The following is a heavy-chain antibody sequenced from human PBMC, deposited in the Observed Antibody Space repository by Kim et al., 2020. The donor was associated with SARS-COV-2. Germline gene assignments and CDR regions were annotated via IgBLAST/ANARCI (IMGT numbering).Heavy chain of an antibody. Sequence: NPSLKSRVTISVDTSKTQSSLKLSSVTAADTAVYYCAREEGGDYGGYLDYWGQGTLVTVSS. D-gene: IGHD4-17*01. V-gene: IGHV4-31*02. CDR3: AREEGGDYGGYLDY. J-gene: IGHJ4*02.